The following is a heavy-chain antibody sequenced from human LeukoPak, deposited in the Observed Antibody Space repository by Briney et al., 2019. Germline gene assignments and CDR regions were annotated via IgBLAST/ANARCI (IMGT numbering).Heavy chain of an antibody. D-gene: IGHD2-2*01. CDR2: IYPGDSRT. CDR1: GYTFATYW. J-gene: IGHJ4*02. V-gene: IGHV5-51*01. Sequence: GESLKIACKGSGYTFATYWIGWARQMPGKGLELMGIIYPGDSRTTYSPSFQGRVTISADKSIRTAYLQWNSLKASDTAIYYCVRHLSDITSCPNYWGPGTLVTVAS. CDR3: VRHLSDITSCPNY.